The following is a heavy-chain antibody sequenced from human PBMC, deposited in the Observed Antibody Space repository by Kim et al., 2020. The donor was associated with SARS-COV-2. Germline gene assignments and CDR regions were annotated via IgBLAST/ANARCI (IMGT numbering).Heavy chain of an antibody. CDR3: ASDTVLYGLDV. CDR1: GFTCTNYW. D-gene: IGHD4-4*01. V-gene: IGHV3-74*01. J-gene: IGHJ6*02. CDR2: IKSAGTGI. Sequence: GGSLRLSCAASGFTCTNYWLHWVCQAPGKGLVWVSRIKSAGTGITYADSVKGGFTISRDNATNTLYLQMNNLRAEDTAVYYCASDTVLYGLDVWGQGTTVTVSS.